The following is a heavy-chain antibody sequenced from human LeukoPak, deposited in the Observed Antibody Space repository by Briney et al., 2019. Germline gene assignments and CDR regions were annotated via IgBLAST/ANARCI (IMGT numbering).Heavy chain of an antibody. CDR1: GFTFSNYG. Sequence: PGRSLRLSCAASGFTFSNYGMHWVRQAPGKGLEWVAVIWYDGSNKYYADSVKGRFTISRDNSKNTLYLQMNSLRAEDTAVYYCAKDLSGYYDSPGSDAFDIWGQGTMVTVSS. V-gene: IGHV3-33*06. D-gene: IGHD3-22*01. CDR2: IWYDGSNK. CDR3: AKDLSGYYDSPGSDAFDI. J-gene: IGHJ3*02.